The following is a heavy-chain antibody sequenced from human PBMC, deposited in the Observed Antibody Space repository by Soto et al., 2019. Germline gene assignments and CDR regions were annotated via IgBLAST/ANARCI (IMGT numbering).Heavy chain of an antibody. V-gene: IGHV3-11*01. Sequence: GGSLRLSCAASGFTSSDYYMSWIRQAPGKGLEWVSYISSSDSIVSYADSVKGRFTISRDNAKNSLYLQMNSLRAEDTAVYFCARDLGYYDSSGYFDYWGQGTLVTVSS. D-gene: IGHD3-22*01. J-gene: IGHJ4*02. CDR1: GFTSSDYY. CDR2: ISSSDSIV. CDR3: ARDLGYYDSSGYFDY.